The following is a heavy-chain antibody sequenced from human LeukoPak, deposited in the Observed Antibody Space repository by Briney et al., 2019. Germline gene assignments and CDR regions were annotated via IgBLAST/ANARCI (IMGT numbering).Heavy chain of an antibody. CDR2: IYYSGST. J-gene: IGHJ4*01. CDR1: GGSISSGGYY. D-gene: IGHD3-10*01. Sequence: PSQTLSLTCTVSGGSISSGGYYWSWIRQHPGKGLEWIGYIYYSGSTYYNPSLKSRVTISVDTSKNQFSLKLSSVTAADTAVYYCARDSGDMVRGVPFDYWGQEPWSPSPQ. V-gene: IGHV4-31*03. CDR3: ARDSGDMVRGVPFDY.